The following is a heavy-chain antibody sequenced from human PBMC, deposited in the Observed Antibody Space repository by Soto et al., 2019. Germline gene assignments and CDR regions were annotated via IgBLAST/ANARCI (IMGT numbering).Heavy chain of an antibody. J-gene: IGHJ4*02. Sequence: QVQLVQSGAEVKKPGSSVKVSCKASGGTFSSYAISWVRQAPGQGLEWMGGIIPIFGTANDAQKYQGRFTITADESTGTAYMELSSLRSEDTAVYYCARDRLVYCSGGRCYYTAYWGQGTLVTVSS. CDR1: GGTFSSYA. V-gene: IGHV1-69*01. CDR2: IIPIFGTA. D-gene: IGHD2-15*01. CDR3: ARDRLVYCSGGRCYYTAY.